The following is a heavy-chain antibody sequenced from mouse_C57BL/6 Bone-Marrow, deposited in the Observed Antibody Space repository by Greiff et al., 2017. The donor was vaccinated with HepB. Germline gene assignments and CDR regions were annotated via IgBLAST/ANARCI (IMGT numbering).Heavy chain of an antibody. CDR2: IDPSDSET. CDR3: ASYGYDGGYAMDY. J-gene: IGHJ4*01. D-gene: IGHD2-2*01. V-gene: IGHV1-52*01. Sequence: QVQLQQPGAELVRPGSSVKLSCKASGYTFTSYWMHWVKQRPIQGLEWIGNIDPSDSETHYNQKFKDKATLTVDKSSSTAYMQLSSLTSEDSAVYYCASYGYDGGYAMDYWGQGTSVTVSS. CDR1: GYTFTSYW.